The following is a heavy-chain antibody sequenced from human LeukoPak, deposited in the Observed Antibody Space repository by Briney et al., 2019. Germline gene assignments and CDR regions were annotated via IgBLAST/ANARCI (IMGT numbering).Heavy chain of an antibody. Sequence: GASVKLSCKASGYTLTAYYMHWGRQAPGQGLKWMGWINPNSGGTNYAQKFQGRVTTTRDTSISTAYMELSRLRSDDTAVYYCARVSGYHWESFYDYWGQGTLVTVSS. CDR1: GYTLTAYY. CDR3: ARVSGYHWESFYDY. V-gene: IGHV1-2*02. D-gene: IGHD5-12*01. J-gene: IGHJ4*02. CDR2: INPNSGGT.